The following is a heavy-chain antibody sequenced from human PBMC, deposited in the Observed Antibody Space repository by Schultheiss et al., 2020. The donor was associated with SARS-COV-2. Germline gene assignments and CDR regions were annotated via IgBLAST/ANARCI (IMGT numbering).Heavy chain of an antibody. CDR3: AKSEVVVVAARRYYYYYMDV. J-gene: IGHJ6*03. V-gene: IGHV3-23*01. Sequence: GESLKISCAASGFTFSSYSMNWVRQAPGKGLEWVSAISGSGGSTYYADSVKGRFTISRDNSKNTLYLQMNSLRAEDTAVYYCAKSEVVVVAARRYYYYYMDVWGKGTTVTVSS. CDR1: GFTFSSYS. CDR2: ISGSGGST. D-gene: IGHD2-15*01.